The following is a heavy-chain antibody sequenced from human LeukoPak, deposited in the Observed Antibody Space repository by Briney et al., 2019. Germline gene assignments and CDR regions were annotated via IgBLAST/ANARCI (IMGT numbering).Heavy chain of an antibody. Sequence: PGGSLRLSCAASGFTFDGYAMHWVRQAPGKGLEWVSGISWNSGSIGYADSVKGRFTISRDNAKNSLYLQMNSLRAEDTALYYCAKDSVAVADTPTFDYWGQGTLVTVSS. CDR3: AKDSVAVADTPTFDY. D-gene: IGHD6-19*01. J-gene: IGHJ4*02. CDR2: ISWNSGSI. CDR1: GFTFDGYA. V-gene: IGHV3-9*01.